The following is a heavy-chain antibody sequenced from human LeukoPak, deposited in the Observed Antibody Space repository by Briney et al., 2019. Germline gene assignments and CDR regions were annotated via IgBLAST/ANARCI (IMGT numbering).Heavy chain of an antibody. J-gene: IGHJ5*02. Sequence: GGSLRLSCAASGFTFDDYAMHWVRQAPGKGLEWVSGISWNSGSIGYADSVKGRFTISRDNAKNSLYLQMNSLRAEDTALYYCAKACGTDRHFELYDNWFDPWGQGTLVTVSS. CDR3: AKACGTDRHFELYDNWFDP. CDR2: ISWNSGSI. CDR1: GFTFDDYA. D-gene: IGHD3-9*01. V-gene: IGHV3-9*01.